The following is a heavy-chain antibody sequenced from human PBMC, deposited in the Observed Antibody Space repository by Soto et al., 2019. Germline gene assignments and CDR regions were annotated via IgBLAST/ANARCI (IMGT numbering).Heavy chain of an antibody. CDR3: AKDSYPPRPEGSFDI. CDR2: ISGNGGST. J-gene: IGHJ3*02. Sequence: GESLKISCAASGFTFSSYAMSWVRQAPGKGLEWVSAISGNGGSTYYADSVKGRFTISRDNSKNTLYLQMNSLRAEDTAVYYCAKDSYPPRPEGSFDIWGQGTMVTVSS. CDR1: GFTFSSYA. V-gene: IGHV3-23*01.